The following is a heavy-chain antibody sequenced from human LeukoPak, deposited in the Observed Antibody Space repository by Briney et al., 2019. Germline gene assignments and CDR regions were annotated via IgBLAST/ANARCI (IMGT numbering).Heavy chain of an antibody. CDR3: ARGRWLQLSSFDY. V-gene: IGHV5-51*01. CDR2: TYPGDSDT. D-gene: IGHD5-24*01. CDR1: GYSFTSYC. J-gene: IGHJ4*02. Sequence: GESLKISCKGSGYSFTSYCIGWVRQMPGKGLEWMGITYPGDSDTRYSPSFQGQVTISADKSISTAYLQWSSLKASDTAMYYCARGRWLQLSSFDYWGQGTLVTVSS.